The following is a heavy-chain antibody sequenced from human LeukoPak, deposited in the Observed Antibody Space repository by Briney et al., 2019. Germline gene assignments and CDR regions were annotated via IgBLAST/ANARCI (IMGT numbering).Heavy chain of an antibody. D-gene: IGHD2-21*02. V-gene: IGHV1-46*01. CDR1: GYSFTSYY. J-gene: IGHJ4*02. Sequence: ASVKVSCKASGYSFTSYYIHWVRQAPGQGLEYMGIIRPSGSTAYAQNYAQKFQGRVTITADESTSTAYMELSSLRSEDTAVYYCAREGGDLYYFDYWGQGTLVTVSS. CDR2: IRPSGSTAYA. CDR3: AREGGDLYYFDY.